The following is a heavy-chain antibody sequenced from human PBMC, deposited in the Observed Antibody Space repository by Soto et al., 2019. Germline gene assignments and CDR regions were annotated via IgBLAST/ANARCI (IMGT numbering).Heavy chain of an antibody. CDR1: GFTFSSYA. D-gene: IGHD3-22*01. V-gene: IGHV3-23*01. CDR2: ISGSGGST. J-gene: IGHJ4*02. Sequence: PGGSLRLSCAASGFTFSSYAMSWVRQAPGKGLEWVSVISGSGGSTYYADSVKGRFSISRDNSKNTLYLQMNSLRAEDTAVYYCAKKWYYYDSSGYPQGYFDYWGQGTLVTVSS. CDR3: AKKWYYYDSSGYPQGYFDY.